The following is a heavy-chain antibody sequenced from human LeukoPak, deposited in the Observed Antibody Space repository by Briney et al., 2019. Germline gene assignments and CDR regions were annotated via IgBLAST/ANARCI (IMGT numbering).Heavy chain of an antibody. CDR3: ARDPGFYSDSSGYLQA. CDR2: IYTSGST. CDR1: GGSISSYY. Sequence: SETLSLTCTVSGGSISSYYWSWIRQPPGKGLEWIGGIYTSGSTNYNPSLKTRLTISVDPSKNQFSLKLSSVTAADTAVYYCARDPGFYSDSSGYLQAWGQGTLVTVSS. D-gene: IGHD3-22*01. V-gene: IGHV4-4*07. J-gene: IGHJ4*02.